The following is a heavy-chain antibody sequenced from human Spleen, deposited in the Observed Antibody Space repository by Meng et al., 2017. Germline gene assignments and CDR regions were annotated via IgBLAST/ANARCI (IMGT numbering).Heavy chain of an antibody. CDR2: IYHSGST. Sequence: QWHLQGSGPGLWKPSGTRSPTSAVSGGSSRSSNWWSGLRQPPGKGLEWIGEIYHSGSTNHNPSLKSRVTMSVDTSKNQFSLRVTSVTAADTAVYYCARDDAVSGGNNWFDPWGQGTLVTVSS. D-gene: IGHD4-23*01. J-gene: IGHJ5*02. CDR3: ARDDAVSGGNNWFDP. CDR1: GGSSRSSNW. V-gene: IGHV4-4*02.